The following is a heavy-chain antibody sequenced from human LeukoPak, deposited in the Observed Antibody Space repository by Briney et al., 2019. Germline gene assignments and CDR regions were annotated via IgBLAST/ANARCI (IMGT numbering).Heavy chain of an antibody. Sequence: SMLLSCAASGFTFSSYSMNWVRQAPGKGLEWVSSISSSSLYIYYADSVKGRFTSSRDNAKNSLYLQMNSLRAEDTAVYSCASTNDYGGNSGVFDYWGRESPLTVSS. CDR3: ASTNDYGGNSGVFDY. J-gene: IGHJ4*02. D-gene: IGHD4-23*01. V-gene: IGHV3-21*06. CDR1: GFTFSSYS. CDR2: ISSSSLYI.